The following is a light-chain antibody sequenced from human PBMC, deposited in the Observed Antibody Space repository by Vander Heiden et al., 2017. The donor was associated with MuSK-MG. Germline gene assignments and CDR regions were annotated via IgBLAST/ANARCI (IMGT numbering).Light chain of an antibody. Sequence: QLVLTQSPSASASLGASVKLTCTLTSGPSDSAIAWHQQQPGKGPRYLMLGNSDGSHNKEDGIPDRFSGSRSGAERYLTISSLQSEDEAYYYCQTWGSHIVVFGGGTKLTVL. CDR3: QTWGSHIVV. V-gene: IGLV4-69*01. CDR1: SGPSDSA. CDR2: GNSDGSH. J-gene: IGLJ3*02.